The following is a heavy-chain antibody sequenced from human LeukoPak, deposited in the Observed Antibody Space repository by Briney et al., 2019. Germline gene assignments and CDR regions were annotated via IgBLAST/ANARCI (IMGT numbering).Heavy chain of an antibody. CDR2: ISSSGTYI. J-gene: IGHJ3*02. V-gene: IGHV3-21*01. D-gene: IGHD5-12*01. Sequence: GGSLRLSCAASGFTFSSYSMKWVRQAPGKGLEWVSSISSSGTYIYYADSVQGRFTISRDNAKNSLYLQMNSLRAADTAVYYCARGLGSGYYDGFDIWGQGTMVTVSS. CDR1: GFTFSSYS. CDR3: ARGLGSGYYDGFDI.